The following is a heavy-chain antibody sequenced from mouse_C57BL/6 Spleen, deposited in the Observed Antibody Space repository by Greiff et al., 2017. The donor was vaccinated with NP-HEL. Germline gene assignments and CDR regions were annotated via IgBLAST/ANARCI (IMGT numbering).Heavy chain of an antibody. J-gene: IGHJ4*01. CDR3: TRPGAMDY. CDR1: GYTFTDYE. V-gene: IGHV1-15*01. CDR2: IDPETGGT. Sequence: VQGVESGAELVRPGASVTLSCKASGYTFTDYEMHWVKQTPVHGLEWIGAIDPETGGTAYNQKFKGKAILTADKSSSTAYMELRSLTSEYSAVYYCTRPGAMDYWGQGTSVTVSS.